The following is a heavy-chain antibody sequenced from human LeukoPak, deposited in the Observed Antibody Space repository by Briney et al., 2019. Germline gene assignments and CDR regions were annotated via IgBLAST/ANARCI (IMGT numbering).Heavy chain of an antibody. CDR3: AKGLRSGTYYNAFHI. J-gene: IGHJ3*02. CDR2: ISDDGSNE. CDR1: GFTFSSFG. V-gene: IGHV3-30*18. Sequence: GGSLRLSCAAPGFTFSSFGMHWVRQAPGKGLEWVALISDDGSNEYYADSVKGRFTISRDNSENTLYLQMNSLRAEDTAVYYCAKGLRSGTYYNAFHIWGQGTMVTVSS. D-gene: IGHD3-10*01.